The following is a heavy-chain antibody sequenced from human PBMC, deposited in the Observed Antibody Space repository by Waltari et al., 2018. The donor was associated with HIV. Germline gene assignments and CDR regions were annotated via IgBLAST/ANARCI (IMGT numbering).Heavy chain of an antibody. J-gene: IGHJ4*02. Sequence: QLQLPESGSRLVKPSETLSLTCSVSGGSIASSRYSWGWVRQPPGKRLEWIGSFSYTESQYYTPTLKSRITLSLDASKNQCSLKLKSGHAADSAVYFCTREVPTIWSSSRVPGVADCWGQGILGTVSS. CDR3: TREVPTIWSSSRVPGVADC. CDR1: GGSIASSRYS. D-gene: IGHD6-6*01. V-gene: IGHV4-39*07. CDR2: FSYTESQ.